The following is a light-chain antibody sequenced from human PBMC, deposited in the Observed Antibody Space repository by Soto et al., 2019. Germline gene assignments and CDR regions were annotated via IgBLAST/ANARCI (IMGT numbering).Light chain of an antibody. V-gene: IGLV1-47*01. CDR3: AAWDDSLSGRV. CDR2: RNN. Sequence: QAVVTQPPSASGTPRQRVTISCSGSSSNIGSNYVYWYQHLPGTAPKLLIYRNNQRPSGVPDRFSGSKSGTSASLAISGLRSEDEADYYCAAWDDSLSGRVFGGGTQLTVL. J-gene: IGLJ2*01. CDR1: SSNIGSNY.